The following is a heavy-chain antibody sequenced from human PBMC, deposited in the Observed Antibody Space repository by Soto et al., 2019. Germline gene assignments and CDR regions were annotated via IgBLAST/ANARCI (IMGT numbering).Heavy chain of an antibody. J-gene: IGHJ4*02. CDR1: GFTFSSNW. V-gene: IGHV3-74*01. D-gene: IGHD2-15*01. CDR3: ARRGNAASWQSYLNDY. CDR2: MNPDGSSR. Sequence: EVQLVESGGDLVQPGGSLRLSCEASGFTFSSNWMHWVRQAPGKGLVWVSRMNPDGSSRGYADSVKGRFTISRDNAKNSLFVPMNSLIAEDTAVSYSARRGNAASWQSYLNDYWGQGTLVTVSS.